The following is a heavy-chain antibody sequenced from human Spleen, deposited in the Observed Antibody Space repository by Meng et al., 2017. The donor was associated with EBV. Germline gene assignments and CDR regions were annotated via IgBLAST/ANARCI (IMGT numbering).Heavy chain of an antibody. CDR1: GFNFDHYW. CDR3: ARESSGSTTIDY. Sequence: QLVEAGGGLFKPGGSLSLSCAASGFNFDHYWMHWVRQAPGKGLVWVSCISDDGNLATYADSEKGRFAVSRDNAKNTLFLQMNTVRPEDTAVYYCARESSGSTTIDYWGQGTLVTVSS. V-gene: IGHV3-74*03. CDR2: ISDDGNLA. D-gene: IGHD5-12*01. J-gene: IGHJ4*02.